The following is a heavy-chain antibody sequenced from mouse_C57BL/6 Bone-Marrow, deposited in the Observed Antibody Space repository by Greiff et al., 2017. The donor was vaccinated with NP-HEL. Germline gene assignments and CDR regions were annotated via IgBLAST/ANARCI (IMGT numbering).Heavy chain of an antibody. CDR3: ARLEDGYRFAY. D-gene: IGHD2-3*01. J-gene: IGHJ3*01. CDR2: IYPSDSET. Sequence: VQLQQPGAELVRPGSSVKLSCKASGYTFTSYWMDWVKQRPGQGLEWIGNIYPSDSETHYNQKFKDKATLTVDKSSSTAYMQLSSLTSEDSAVYYCARLEDGYRFAYWGQGTLVTVSA. CDR1: GYTFTSYW. V-gene: IGHV1-61*01.